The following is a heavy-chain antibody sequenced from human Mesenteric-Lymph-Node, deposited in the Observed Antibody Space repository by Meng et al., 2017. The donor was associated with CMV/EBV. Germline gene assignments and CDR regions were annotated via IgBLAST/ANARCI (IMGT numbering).Heavy chain of an antibody. Sequence: QVPLQLGGAGHLKSSETQSLTFAVYCGSFSGYYWSWIRQPPGKGLEWIGEINHSGSTNYNPSLKSRVTISVDTSKNQFSLKLSSVTAADTAVYYCARHQRWLKSEGGFNYWGQGTLVTVSS. CDR3: ARHQRWLKSEGGFNY. CDR1: CGSFSGYY. D-gene: IGHD4-23*01. CDR2: INHSGST. V-gene: IGHV4-34*01. J-gene: IGHJ4*02.